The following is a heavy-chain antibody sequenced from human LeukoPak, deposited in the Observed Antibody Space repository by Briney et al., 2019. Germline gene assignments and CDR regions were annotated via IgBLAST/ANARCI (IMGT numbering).Heavy chain of an antibody. CDR1: GFTFSSYA. V-gene: IGHV3-23*01. J-gene: IGHJ4*02. D-gene: IGHD6-19*01. Sequence: GGSLRLSCAASGFTFSSYAMSWVRQAPGKGLEWVSAISGSGGSTYYADSVKGRFTISRDNSKNTLYLQMNSLRAEDTAVYYCARDPGGSGWYTFNFDYWGQGTLVTVSS. CDR2: ISGSGGST. CDR3: ARDPGGSGWYTFNFDY.